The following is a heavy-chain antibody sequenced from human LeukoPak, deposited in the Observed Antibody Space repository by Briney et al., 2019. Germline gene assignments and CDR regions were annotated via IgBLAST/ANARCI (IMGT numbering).Heavy chain of an antibody. CDR2: ISAYNGNT. Sequence: ASVKVSCQASGYTFTSYGISWVRQAPGQGLEWMRWISAYNGNTNYAQKLQGRVTMTTDTSTSTAYMELRSLRSDDTAVYYCARATDYYDSSGYPFDPWGQGTLVTVSS. D-gene: IGHD3-22*01. CDR3: ARATDYYDSSGYPFDP. CDR1: GYTFTSYG. V-gene: IGHV1-18*01. J-gene: IGHJ5*02.